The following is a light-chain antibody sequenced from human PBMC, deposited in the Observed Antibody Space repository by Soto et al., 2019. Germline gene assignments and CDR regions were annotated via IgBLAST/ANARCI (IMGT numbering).Light chain of an antibody. J-gene: IGKJ1*01. CDR2: KAS. V-gene: IGKV1-5*03. CDR3: QQYNSYSRT. CDR1: QIISSW. Sequence: DIQMTQSPSTLSASVGDRVTITCRTCQIISSWLAWYQQKPVKAPKLLIYKASSLESGVPSRFSGSGSGTEFTLTISSLQPDDFATYYCQQYNSYSRTFGQGTKVDIK.